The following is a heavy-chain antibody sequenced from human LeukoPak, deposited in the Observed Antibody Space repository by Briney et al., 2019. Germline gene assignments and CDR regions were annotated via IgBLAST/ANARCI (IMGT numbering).Heavy chain of an antibody. V-gene: IGHV1-2*02. CDR2: INPNSGGT. D-gene: IGHD5-18*01. CDR3: ARVVGSYGYAFDY. Sequence: GASVKVSCKASGYTFTGYYMHWVRQAPGQGLEWMGWINPNSGGTNYAQKFQGRVTMTRDTSISTAYMELSRLRSDDTAVYYCARVVGSYGYAFDYWGQGTLVTVSS. J-gene: IGHJ4*02. CDR1: GYTFTGYY.